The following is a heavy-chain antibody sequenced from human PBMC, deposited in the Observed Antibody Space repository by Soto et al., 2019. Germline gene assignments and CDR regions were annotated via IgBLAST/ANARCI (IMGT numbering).Heavy chain of an antibody. CDR1: GFTFSSYA. V-gene: IGHV3-23*01. CDR3: AKDRGGSGSYRHYYGMDV. J-gene: IGHJ6*02. D-gene: IGHD1-26*01. CDR2: ISGSGGST. Sequence: GGSLRLSCAASGFTFSSYAMSWVRQAPGKGLEWVSAISGSGGSTYYADSVKGRFTISRDNSKNTLYLQMNSLRAEETAVYYCAKDRGGSGSYRHYYGMDVWGQGTTVTVSS.